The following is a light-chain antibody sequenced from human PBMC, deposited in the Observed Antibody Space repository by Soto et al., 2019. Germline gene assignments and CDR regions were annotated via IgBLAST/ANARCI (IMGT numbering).Light chain of an antibody. CDR2: DAS. V-gene: IGKV1-5*01. J-gene: IGKJ1*01. Sequence: DIQMTQSPSTLSASVGDRVTINCRASQSISRWLTWYQQKPGNAPKLLIHDASSLESGVPSGITDSGSGTEFTLTISSLQPDVFATYYCQQYSFFWTFGQGTKVEIK. CDR3: QQYSFFWT. CDR1: QSISRW.